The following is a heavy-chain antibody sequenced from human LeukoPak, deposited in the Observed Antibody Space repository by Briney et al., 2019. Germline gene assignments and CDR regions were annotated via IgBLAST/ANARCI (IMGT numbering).Heavy chain of an antibody. Sequence: GGSLRLSCAASGFTVSSNYMSWVRQAPGKGLEWVSVIYRGGSTYYADSVKGRFTISRDNSKNTLYLRMNSLRAEDTAVYYCARDGPYYYDSSGYYNLSNFDYWGQGTLVTVSS. J-gene: IGHJ4*02. CDR2: IYRGGST. V-gene: IGHV3-66*01. CDR3: ARDGPYYYDSSGYYNLSNFDY. CDR1: GFTVSSNY. D-gene: IGHD3-22*01.